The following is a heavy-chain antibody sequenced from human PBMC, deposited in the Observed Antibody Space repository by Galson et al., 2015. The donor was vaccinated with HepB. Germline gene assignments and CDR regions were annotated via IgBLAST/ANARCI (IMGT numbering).Heavy chain of an antibody. CDR3: ARGQYSSSPGYFDS. CDR1: GYTVSSYY. J-gene: IGHJ4*02. Sequence: SVKVSCKASGYTVSSYYLHWVRQAPGQGLEWMGMINPSGGSTGYIEKFQGRVTMTWDTTTNIFHMELSTLRSDDTAMYFCARGQYSSSPGYFDSWGQGTRVTVSS. D-gene: IGHD6-13*01. V-gene: IGHV1-46*01. CDR2: INPSGGST.